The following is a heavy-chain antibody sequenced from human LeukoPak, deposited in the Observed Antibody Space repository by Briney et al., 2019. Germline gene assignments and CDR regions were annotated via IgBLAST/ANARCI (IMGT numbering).Heavy chain of an antibody. CDR2: INPNSGGT. D-gene: IGHD1-26*01. J-gene: IGHJ6*03. CDR1: GYTFTGYY. V-gene: IGHV1-2*02. CDR3: ARSSGSYRYYYYMDV. Sequence: GASVKVSCKASGYTFTGYYMHWVRQAPGQGLEWMGWINPNSGGTNYAQKFQGRVTMTRDTSISTAYMELSRLRSDDTAVYYCARSSGSYRYYYYMDVWGKGTTVTVSS.